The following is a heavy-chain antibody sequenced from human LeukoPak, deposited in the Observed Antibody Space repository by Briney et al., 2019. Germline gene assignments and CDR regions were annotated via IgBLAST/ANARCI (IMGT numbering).Heavy chain of an antibody. J-gene: IGHJ4*02. D-gene: IGHD4-23*01. V-gene: IGHV1-46*01. CDR1: GYTFTNYY. Sequence: ASVKVSCKASGYTFTNYYIHWVRQAPGQGLEWMGLINPGGDNTDYAQNFQGRVTMTRDMSTSTVYMELSSLRSEDTAVYYCARDGAVVKGGFFDYWGQGTLVTVSS. CDR2: INPGGDNT. CDR3: ARDGAVVKGGFFDY.